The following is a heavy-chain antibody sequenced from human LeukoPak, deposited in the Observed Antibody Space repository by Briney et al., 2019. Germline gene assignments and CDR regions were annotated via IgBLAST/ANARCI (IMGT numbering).Heavy chain of an antibody. CDR3: ARGGDYGDLRYFDY. D-gene: IGHD4-17*01. CDR1: GGSINNYY. Sequence: SETLSLTCTVSGGSINNYYWSWIRQPPGKGLEWIGYIYYRGSTNYNPSLKSRVTFSVDTFKNQCSLKLNSVTAADTAVYYCARGGDYGDLRYFDYWGQGTLVTVSS. J-gene: IGHJ4*02. CDR2: IYYRGST. V-gene: IGHV4-59*01.